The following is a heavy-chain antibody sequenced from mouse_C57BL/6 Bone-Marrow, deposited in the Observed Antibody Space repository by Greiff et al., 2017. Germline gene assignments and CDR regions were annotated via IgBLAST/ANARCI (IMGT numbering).Heavy chain of an antibody. CDR1: GYTFTGYW. J-gene: IGHJ4*01. CDR2: IFPGSGST. CDR3: LCLYYDYLYAMDY. Sequence: QVQLQQSGAELMKPGASVKLSCKATGYTFTGYWIEWVKQRPGHGLEWIGEIFPGSGSTNYNEKFKGKATFTVDTSSNTAYMQLSSLTTEDSAIYYCLCLYYDYLYAMDYWGQGTAVTVSS. V-gene: IGHV1-9*01. D-gene: IGHD2-4*01.